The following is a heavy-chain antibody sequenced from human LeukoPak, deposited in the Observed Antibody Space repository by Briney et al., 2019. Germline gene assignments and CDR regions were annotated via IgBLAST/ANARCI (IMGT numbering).Heavy chain of an antibody. Sequence: SETLSLTCTVSGGSITSGSYSWSWIRQPAGKGLEWIGRISATGSTYFNPSLESRVTISLDTSKNQFSLTLTSVTAADTAVYFCARSLGRVTMVRGVIKGPGPYDYWGQGTLVTVSS. V-gene: IGHV4-61*02. CDR3: ARSLGRVTMVRGVIKGPGPYDY. D-gene: IGHD3-10*01. J-gene: IGHJ4*02. CDR1: GGSITSGSYS. CDR2: ISATGST.